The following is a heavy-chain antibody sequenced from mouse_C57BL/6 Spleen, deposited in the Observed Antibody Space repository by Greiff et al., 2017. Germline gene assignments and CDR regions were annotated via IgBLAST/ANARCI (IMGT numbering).Heavy chain of an antibody. CDR3: ARLTQGQGCAY. Sequence: QVQLQQSGAELVKPGASVKISCKASGYAFSSYWMNWVKQRPGKGLEWIGQIYPGDGDTNYNGKFKGKATLTADKSSSTADMQISSLTSEDSAVYFCARLTQGQGCAYWGQGTLGTVSA. D-gene: IGHD3-2*02. CDR2: IYPGDGDT. V-gene: IGHV1-80*01. J-gene: IGHJ3*01. CDR1: GYAFSSYW.